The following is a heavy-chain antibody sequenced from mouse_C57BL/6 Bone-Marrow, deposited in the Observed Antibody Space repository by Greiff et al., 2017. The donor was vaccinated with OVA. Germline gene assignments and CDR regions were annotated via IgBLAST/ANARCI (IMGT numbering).Heavy chain of an antibody. D-gene: IGHD2-3*01. J-gene: IGHJ1*03. Sequence: DVMLVESGGGLVQPKGSLKLSCAASGFTFNTYAMHWVRQAPGKGLEWVARIRSKSSNYATYYADSVKDRFTISRDDSQSMLYLQMNNLKTEDTAMYYCVRGRWLLRHWYFDVWGTGTTVTVSS. CDR1: GFTFNTYA. V-gene: IGHV10-3*01. CDR2: IRSKSSNYAT. CDR3: VRGRWLLRHWYFDV.